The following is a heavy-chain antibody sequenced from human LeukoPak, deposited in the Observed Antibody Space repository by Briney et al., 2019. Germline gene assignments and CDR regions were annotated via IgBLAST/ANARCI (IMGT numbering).Heavy chain of an antibody. Sequence: GGSLRLSCAASGFTFSGSAMHWVRQAPGKGLEWISYISFSSNTIYYADSVKGRFTISRDNAKDSLYLQMDSLRAEDTAVYYCARGRLGYYDSTGYYPFDYWGQGTLVTVSS. J-gene: IGHJ4*02. CDR2: ISFSSNTI. CDR1: GFTFSGSA. CDR3: ARGRLGYYDSTGYYPFDY. D-gene: IGHD3-22*01. V-gene: IGHV3-48*01.